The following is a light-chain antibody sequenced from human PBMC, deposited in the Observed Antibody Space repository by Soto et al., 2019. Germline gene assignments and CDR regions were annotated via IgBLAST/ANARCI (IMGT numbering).Light chain of an antibody. CDR2: EVV. V-gene: IGLV2-8*01. Sequence: QSVLTQPPSASGSRGQSVTISWTGTKSDIGVYDFVSWYQHHPGKAPRLIIYEVVQRPSGVPDRFSGSKSGNTASLTVSGLQAADEADYFCKSYAGSNTYVFGSGTKVTVL. CDR3: KSYAGSNTYV. CDR1: KSDIGVYDF. J-gene: IGLJ1*01.